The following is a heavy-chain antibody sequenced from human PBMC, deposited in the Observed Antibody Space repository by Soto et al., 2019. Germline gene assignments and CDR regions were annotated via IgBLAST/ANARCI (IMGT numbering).Heavy chain of an antibody. D-gene: IGHD6-19*01. Sequence: SQTLSLTCAISGYSVSSTSTAWSLIRQSPSRGLEWLGRTYYRSNWYTDYAVSVKSRITISPDTSKNQFSLQLNSVTPEDTAVYYCARGSYYSGWVWGQGTLVTVSS. CDR1: GYSVSSTSTA. V-gene: IGHV6-1*01. CDR3: ARGSYYSGWV. J-gene: IGHJ4*02. CDR2: TYYRSNWYT.